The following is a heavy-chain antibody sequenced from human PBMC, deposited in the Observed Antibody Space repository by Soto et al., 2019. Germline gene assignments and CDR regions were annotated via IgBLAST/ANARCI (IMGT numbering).Heavy chain of an antibody. CDR3: AKGGEQWLVLDY. CDR1: GFTFSSYA. J-gene: IGHJ4*02. CDR2: ISGSGGST. V-gene: IGHV3-23*01. Sequence: EVQLLESGGGLVQPGGSLRLSCAASGFTFSSYAMSWVRQAPGKGLEGVSAISGSGGSTYYADSVKGRFTISRDNSKNTLYLQMNSLRAEDTAVYYCAKGGEQWLVLDYWGQGTLVTVSS. D-gene: IGHD6-19*01.